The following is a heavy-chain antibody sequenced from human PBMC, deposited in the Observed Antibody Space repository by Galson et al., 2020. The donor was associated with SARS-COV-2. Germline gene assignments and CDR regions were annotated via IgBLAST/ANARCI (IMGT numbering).Heavy chain of an antibody. CDR2: ISSSGST. CDR1: GGSIRSSSHY. J-gene: IGHJ4*02. Sequence: SETLSLTCTVSGGSIRSSSHYWGWIRQPPGKALEWIGSISSSGSTYYNPSLKSRVTISVDTSKNQFSLKLSSVTAADTAMYYCARGYYDILTGYSKNFDYWGQGTLVTVSS. V-gene: IGHV4-39*07. D-gene: IGHD3-9*01. CDR3: ARGYYDILTGYSKNFDY.